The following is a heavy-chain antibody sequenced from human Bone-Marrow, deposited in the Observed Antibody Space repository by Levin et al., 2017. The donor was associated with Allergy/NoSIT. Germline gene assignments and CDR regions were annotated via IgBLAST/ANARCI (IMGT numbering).Heavy chain of an antibody. CDR2: IFNDGSNK. CDR3: AKEESGANTPPGS. Sequence: LSLTCAASGFTFSKYGMHWVRQAPGKGLEWVAVIFNDGSNKFYGDSVKGRFTISRDNSNNTLYLQMDSLRVEDTAMYYCAKEESGANTPPGSWGQGTLVTVSS. CDR1: GFTFSKYG. V-gene: IGHV3-30*18. J-gene: IGHJ4*02. D-gene: IGHD3-10*01.